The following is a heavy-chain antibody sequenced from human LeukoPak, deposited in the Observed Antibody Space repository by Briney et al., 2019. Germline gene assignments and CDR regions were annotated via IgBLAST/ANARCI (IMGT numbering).Heavy chain of an antibody. CDR3: ARGEAGRDFDY. V-gene: IGHV3-23*01. Sequence: GGSLRLSCAASGFTFSSYAMSWVRQAPGKGLEWVSTINDNGGTTYYADSVKGRFTISRGNSKNTLYLQMNSLRAEDTAVYYCARGEAGRDFDYWGQGTLVTVSS. CDR1: GFTFSSYA. J-gene: IGHJ4*02. CDR2: INDNGGTT. D-gene: IGHD1-26*01.